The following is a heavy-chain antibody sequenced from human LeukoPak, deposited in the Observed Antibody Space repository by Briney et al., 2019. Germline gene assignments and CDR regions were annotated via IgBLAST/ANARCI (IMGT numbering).Heavy chain of an antibody. J-gene: IGHJ3*02. D-gene: IGHD3-9*01. CDR3: ARQGYDILTGYIDAFDI. Sequence: SETLSLTCTVSGGSISSYYWSWIRQPPGKGLEWIGYIYYSGSTNYNPSLKSRVTISIDTSKNQFSLKLRSVTAADTAIYYCARQGYDILTGYIDAFDIWGQGTMVTVSS. V-gene: IGHV4-59*08. CDR1: GGSISSYY. CDR2: IYYSGST.